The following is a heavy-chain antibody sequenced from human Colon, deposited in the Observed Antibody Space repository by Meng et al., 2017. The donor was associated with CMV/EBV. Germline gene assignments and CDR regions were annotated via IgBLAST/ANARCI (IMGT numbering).Heavy chain of an antibody. V-gene: IGHV4-34*01. D-gene: IGHD3-3*01. Sequence: GSLRLSCAVYGGSFSSYYWSWVRQPPGKGLDWIGEINHSGSTNYNPSLKSRVTISVDTSKNRFSLKLSSVTAADTAVYYCARVRFGHLKGAFDIWGQGTMVTVSS. CDR1: GGSFSSYY. J-gene: IGHJ3*02. CDR3: ARVRFGHLKGAFDI. CDR2: INHSGST.